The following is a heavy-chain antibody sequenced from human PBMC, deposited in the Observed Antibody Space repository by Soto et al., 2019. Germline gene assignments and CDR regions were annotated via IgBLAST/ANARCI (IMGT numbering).Heavy chain of an antibody. Sequence: QVQLVQSGAEVKKPGASVKVSCKASGYTFTSYYMHWVRQAPGQGLEWMGIISPTAGTTTYAQRVQGRVTMTRDTSTSTVYMELSSLRSEDTAVYYCARDPLKAGTGAYCDYWGQGTLVTVSS. D-gene: IGHD6-13*01. J-gene: IGHJ4*02. CDR3: ARDPLKAGTGAYCDY. CDR1: GYTFTSYY. V-gene: IGHV1-46*01. CDR2: ISPTAGTT.